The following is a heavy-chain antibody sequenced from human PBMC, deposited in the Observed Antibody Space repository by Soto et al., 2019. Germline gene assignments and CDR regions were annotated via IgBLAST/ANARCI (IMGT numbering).Heavy chain of an antibody. J-gene: IGHJ4*02. V-gene: IGHV3-64*01. CDR1: GFTFSSYA. Sequence: GGSLRLSCAASGFTFSSYAMHWVRQAPGKGLEYVSAISSNGGSTYYANSVKGRFTISRDNSKNTLYLQMGSLRAEDMAVYYCARGGYFDWPYYFDYSGPGPLVTVSS. CDR3: ARGGYFDWPYYFDY. CDR2: ISSNGGST. D-gene: IGHD3-9*01.